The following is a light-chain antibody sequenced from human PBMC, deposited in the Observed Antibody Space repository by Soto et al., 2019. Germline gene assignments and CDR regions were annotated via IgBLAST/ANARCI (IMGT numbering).Light chain of an antibody. CDR2: EVS. J-gene: IGLJ7*01. CDR3: CSYAGTSTHTV. V-gene: IGLV2-23*02. Sequence: QSALTQPASVSGSPGQSITISYTGTSSDVGSYKLVSWYQQHPGKAPKLMISEVSKRPSGISDLFSGSKSGSTASLTISGLQAEDEADYYCCSYAGTSTHTVFGGGTQLTVL. CDR1: SSDVGSYKL.